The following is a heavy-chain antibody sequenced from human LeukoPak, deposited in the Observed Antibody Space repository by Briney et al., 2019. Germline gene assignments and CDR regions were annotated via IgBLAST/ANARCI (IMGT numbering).Heavy chain of an antibody. CDR2: IYSSVSTRYSPSL. Sequence: SETLSLTCTVSGGSLSSGDYYWSWVRQPAGKGLEWIGRIYSSVSTRYSPSLQYNPSLKSRVTISKDTSRNQFSLNLNSVTAADTAIYYCARDRQEGGMRVSSFEFWGQGTPVTVSS. CDR1: GGSLSSGDYY. CDR3: ARDRQEGGMRVSSFEF. V-gene: IGHV4-61*02. D-gene: IGHD2-15*01. J-gene: IGHJ4*02.